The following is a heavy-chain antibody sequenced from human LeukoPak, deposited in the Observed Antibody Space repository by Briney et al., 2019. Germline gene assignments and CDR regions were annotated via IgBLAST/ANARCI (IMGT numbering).Heavy chain of an antibody. Sequence: SETLSLTCTVSGGSISSYYWSWIRQPPGKGLEWIGYIYYSGSTNYNPSLKSRVTMSVDTSKNQFSLKLSSVTAADTAVHYCARDRVGYCSSTSCAFDPWGQGTLITVSS. CDR1: GGSISSYY. CDR3: ARDRVGYCSSTSCAFDP. D-gene: IGHD2-2*01. J-gene: IGHJ5*02. V-gene: IGHV4-59*12. CDR2: IYYSGST.